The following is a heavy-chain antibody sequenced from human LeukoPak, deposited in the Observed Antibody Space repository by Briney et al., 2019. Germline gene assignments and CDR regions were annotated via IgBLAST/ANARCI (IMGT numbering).Heavy chain of an antibody. V-gene: IGHV3-7*05. CDR1: GFSFSNYW. CDR3: ARGAPYRDSDDY. Sequence: PGGSLRLSCAASGFSFSNYWMSWVRQAPGKGLEWVANINQDGSVKSSVGSVKGRFTISRDNAKNSLYLQMNSPRVEDTAVYFCARGAPYRDSDDYWGQGTLVTVSS. CDR2: INQDGSVK. D-gene: IGHD1-14*01. J-gene: IGHJ4*02.